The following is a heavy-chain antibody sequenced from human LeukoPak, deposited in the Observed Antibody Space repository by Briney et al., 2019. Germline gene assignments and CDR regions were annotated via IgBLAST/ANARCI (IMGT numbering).Heavy chain of an antibody. D-gene: IGHD6-6*01. CDR1: GYTFTSHF. CDR2: ISAYNGNT. V-gene: IGHV1-18*04. CDR3: ARVRIAARQWMEDYYMDV. J-gene: IGHJ6*03. Sequence: VASVKVSCKASGYTFTSHFMHWVRQAPGQGLEWMGWISAYNGNTNYAQKLQGRVTMTTDTSTSTAYMELRSLRSDDTAVYYCARVRIAARQWMEDYYMDVWGKGTTVTVSS.